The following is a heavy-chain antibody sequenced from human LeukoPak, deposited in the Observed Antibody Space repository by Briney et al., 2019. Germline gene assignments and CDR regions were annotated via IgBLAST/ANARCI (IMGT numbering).Heavy chain of an antibody. J-gene: IGHJ4*02. D-gene: IGHD3-22*01. CDR1: GFTLRSEW. V-gene: IGHV3-7*03. Sequence: PGGSLRLSCAASGFTLRSEWMSWLRQTPEKGLEWVANIKPDGSATAYVDSVKGRFTISRDNAKNSLYLQMNSLRAEDTAVYYCAKDSNYDSSGYGDYWGQGTLVTVSS. CDR2: IKPDGSAT. CDR3: AKDSNYDSSGYGDY.